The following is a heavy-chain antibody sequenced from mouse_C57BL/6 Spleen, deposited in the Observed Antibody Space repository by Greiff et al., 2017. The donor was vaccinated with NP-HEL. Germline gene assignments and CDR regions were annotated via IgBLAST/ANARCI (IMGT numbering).Heavy chain of an antibody. D-gene: IGHD1-1*01. CDR3: ARDTTVVATRYFDV. Sequence: VQLQQSGPELVKPGASVKISCKASGYAFSSSWMNWVKQRPGKGLEWIGRIYPGDGDTNYNRKFKGKATLTADKSSSTAYMQLSSLTSEDSAVYCCARDTTVVATRYFDVWGTGTTVTVSS. J-gene: IGHJ1*03. CDR2: IYPGDGDT. V-gene: IGHV1-82*01. CDR1: GYAFSSSW.